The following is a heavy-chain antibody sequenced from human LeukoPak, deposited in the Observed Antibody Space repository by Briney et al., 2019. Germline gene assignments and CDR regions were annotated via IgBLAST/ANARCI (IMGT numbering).Heavy chain of an antibody. V-gene: IGHV3-33*06. CDR2: IWYDGSYK. J-gene: IGHJ4*02. CDR3: AKVVQYTASTGTGLDY. CDR1: GFTFSNYG. Sequence: PGGSLRLPCAASGFTFSNYGMHWVRRAPGKGLDWVAVIWYDGSYKYYADSVKGRFTISRDNSKNTLYLQMNSLRAEDTAVYYCAKVVQYTASTGTGLDYWGQGTLVTVSS. D-gene: IGHD6-13*01.